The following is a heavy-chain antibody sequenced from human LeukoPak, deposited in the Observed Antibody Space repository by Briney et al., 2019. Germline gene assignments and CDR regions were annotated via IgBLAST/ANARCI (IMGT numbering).Heavy chain of an antibody. CDR2: ITGSGTNR. D-gene: IGHD3-9*01. CDR1: GFTFSNYA. J-gene: IGHJ4*02. Sequence: GSLRLSCVASGFTFSNYAMSWVRQAPGKGLERVSAITGSGTNRYYADSLKGRFTTSRDNSKNTVFLQMNSLRHEDTAIYYCVIWGDYDVLTGYYVPDYWGQGTLVTVAS. CDR3: VIWGDYDVLTGYYVPDY. V-gene: IGHV3-23*01.